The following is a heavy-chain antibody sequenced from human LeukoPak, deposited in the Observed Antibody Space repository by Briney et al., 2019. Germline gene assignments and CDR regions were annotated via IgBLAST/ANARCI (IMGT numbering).Heavy chain of an antibody. CDR1: GFSLGIFE. D-gene: IGHD6-19*01. V-gene: IGHV3-7*01. Sequence: GGSLRLSCAASGFSLGIFEMSWVRQAPGKGLEWVANIKQDGSDKNYVDSVKGRFTISRDNAKNSLSLQMNSLRAEDAAVYYCARETPDSSGWDWGQGTLVTVSS. J-gene: IGHJ4*02. CDR2: IKQDGSDK. CDR3: ARETPDSSGWD.